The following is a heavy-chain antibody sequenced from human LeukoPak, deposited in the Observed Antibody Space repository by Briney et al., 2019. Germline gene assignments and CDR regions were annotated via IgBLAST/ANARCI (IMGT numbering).Heavy chain of an antibody. CDR2: IKQDETEK. Sequence: GESLRLSCTASGFTFSNFWMGWVRQAPGKGLEWVANIKQDETEKFYLGSVKGWFTISRDNAKNSLYLQMNSLRVEDTALYYCARDSWGSSSSFAYWGQGTLVTVSS. CDR3: ARDSWGSSSSFAY. V-gene: IGHV3-7*03. D-gene: IGHD6-6*01. J-gene: IGHJ4*02. CDR1: GFTFSNFW.